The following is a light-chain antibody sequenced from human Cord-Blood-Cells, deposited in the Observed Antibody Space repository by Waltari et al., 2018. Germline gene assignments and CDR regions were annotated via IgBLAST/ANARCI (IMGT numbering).Light chain of an antibody. J-gene: IGLJ2*01. CDR3: CSYAGSSTFVV. Sequence: QSALTQPASVSGSPGQPITISCTGTSSDVGRYNLVPWYQQHPGKAPKLMIYEGSKRPSGVSNRFSGSKSGNTASLTIAGRQAEDEADDYCCSYAGSSTFVVFGGGTKLTVL. CDR1: SSDVGRYNL. CDR2: EGS. V-gene: IGLV2-23*03.